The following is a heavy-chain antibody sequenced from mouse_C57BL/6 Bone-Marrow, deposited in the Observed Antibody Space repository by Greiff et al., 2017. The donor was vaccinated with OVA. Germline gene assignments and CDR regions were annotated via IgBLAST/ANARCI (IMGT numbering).Heavy chain of an antibody. D-gene: IGHD3-2*02. CDR1: GYSFTGYY. V-gene: IGHV1-42*01. CDR3: ASQGLFAY. CDR2: INPSTGGT. Sequence: VKLQQSGPELVKPGASVKISCKASGYSFTGYYMNWVKQSPEKSLEWIGEINPSTGGTTYNQKFKAKATLTVDKSSSTAYMQLKSLTSEDSAVYYCASQGLFAYWGQGTLVTVSA. J-gene: IGHJ3*01.